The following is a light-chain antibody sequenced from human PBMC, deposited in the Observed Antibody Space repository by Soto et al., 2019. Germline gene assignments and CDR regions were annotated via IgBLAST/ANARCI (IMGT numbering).Light chain of an antibody. V-gene: IGKV1-9*01. J-gene: IGKJ2*01. CDR3: QQSYSTPVYT. CDR2: AAS. CDR1: QGIDTY. Sequence: DIQLTQSPSFLSASVGDRVTITCRASQGIDTYLAWYQQKPGKAPKLLIYAASFLQSGVPSRFSGSGSGTEFTLTISSLQPEDFAAYYCQQSYSTPVYTFGQGTKLEIK.